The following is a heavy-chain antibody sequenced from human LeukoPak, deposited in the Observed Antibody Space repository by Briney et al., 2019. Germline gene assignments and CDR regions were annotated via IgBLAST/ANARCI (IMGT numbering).Heavy chain of an antibody. D-gene: IGHD2-8*01. CDR2: IKHSGST. CDR3: ARTPPIVLMVYATQLGYYGMDV. CDR1: GGSFSGYY. V-gene: IGHV4-34*01. Sequence: SETLSLTCAVYGGSFSGYYWSWIRQPPGKGLEWIGEIKHSGSTNYNPSLKSRVTIPVDTSKNQFSLKLSSVTAADTAVYYCARTPPIVLMVYATQLGYYGMDVWGQGTTVTVSS. J-gene: IGHJ6*02.